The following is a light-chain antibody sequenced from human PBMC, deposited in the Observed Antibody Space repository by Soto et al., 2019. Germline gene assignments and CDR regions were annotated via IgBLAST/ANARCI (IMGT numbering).Light chain of an antibody. CDR3: QQYGSSPRT. Sequence: EIVLTQSPGTLSLSPGERATFSCRASQSVSSNYLAWYQQKPGQAPRLLIYGAFKRATGIPDRFSGSGSGTDFTLTISRMEPEDSAVYCCQQYGSSPRTFGQGTKV. CDR2: GAF. V-gene: IGKV3-20*01. CDR1: QSVSSNY. J-gene: IGKJ1*01.